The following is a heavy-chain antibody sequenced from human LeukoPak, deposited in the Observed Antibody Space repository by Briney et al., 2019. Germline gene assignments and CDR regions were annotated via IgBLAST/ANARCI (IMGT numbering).Heavy chain of an antibody. Sequence: GGSLRLSCAASGFTFSNAWMSWVRQAPGKGLEWVGRIKSKTDGGTTDYAAPVKGRFTISRDDSKNTLYLQMNSLRAEDTAVYYCAKRSGSHLTFDYWGQGTLVTVSS. CDR3: AKRSGSHLTFDY. V-gene: IGHV3-15*01. D-gene: IGHD3-10*01. CDR2: IKSKTDGGTT. J-gene: IGHJ4*02. CDR1: GFTFSNAW.